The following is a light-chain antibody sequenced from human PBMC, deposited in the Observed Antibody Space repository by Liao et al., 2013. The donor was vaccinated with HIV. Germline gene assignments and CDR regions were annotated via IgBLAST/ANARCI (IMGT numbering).Light chain of an antibody. Sequence: SYELTQPPSVSVSPGQTASITCSGDALPQQYAYWYQQKPGQAPVLVIYKDSERPSGIPERFSGSSSGTTVTLTISGVQAEDEADYYCQVWDSSSDHYVFGTGTKVTVL. CDR1: ALPQQY. CDR2: KDS. V-gene: IGLV3-25*03. CDR3: QVWDSSSDHYV. J-gene: IGLJ1*01.